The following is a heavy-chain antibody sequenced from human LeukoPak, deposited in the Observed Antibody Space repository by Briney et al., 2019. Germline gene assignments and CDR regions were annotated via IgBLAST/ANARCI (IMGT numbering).Heavy chain of an antibody. J-gene: IGHJ5*02. Sequence: GGSLRLSCEASGFTFSSYAMSWVRQAPGKGLEWVSAISGSGENTYYADSVKGRFTISRDNSKNTLYLQMNSLRAEDTAVYYCARDMAPTNWFDPWGQGTLVTVSS. D-gene: IGHD4-17*01. V-gene: IGHV3-23*01. CDR1: GFTFSSYA. CDR2: ISGSGENT. CDR3: ARDMAPTNWFDP.